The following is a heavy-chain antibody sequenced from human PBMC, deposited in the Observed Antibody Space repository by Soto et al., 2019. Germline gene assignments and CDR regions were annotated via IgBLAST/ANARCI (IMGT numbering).Heavy chain of an antibody. CDR1: GGSITSAGCS. Sequence: PSETLSLTCTVSGGSITSAGCSWTWIRQSPGKGLQWMGYTYQSGSAYGRPTLKSQVTISVDRSKNQFSLNLTSVTAADTAVHYSARDYYGMDVWGQGTTVTVSS. CDR3: ARDYYGMDV. V-gene: IGHV4-30-2*06. J-gene: IGHJ6*02. CDR2: TYQSGSA.